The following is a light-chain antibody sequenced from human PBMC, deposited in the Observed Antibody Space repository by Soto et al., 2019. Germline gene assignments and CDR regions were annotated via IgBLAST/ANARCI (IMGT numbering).Light chain of an antibody. V-gene: IGKV1-27*01. CDR1: QTIGNF. CDR2: AAA. Sequence: DIQMTQSPSSLSASIGNRVTITCRASQTIGNFLAWYQQKPGKVPRLLIYAAAALQPGVPSRFSGSGSGTEFTLTISSLQAEDVGTYYCQKYNRLPITFGQGTRLEIK. J-gene: IGKJ5*01. CDR3: QKYNRLPIT.